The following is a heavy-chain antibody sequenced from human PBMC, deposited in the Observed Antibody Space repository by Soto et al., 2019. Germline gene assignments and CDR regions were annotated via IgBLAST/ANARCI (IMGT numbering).Heavy chain of an antibody. CDR3: ARQRAWNDAFDF. J-gene: IGHJ4*02. CDR2: IYPADSDT. CDR1: GYSFTNYW. Sequence: PGESLKISCNGSGYSFTNYWIGWVRQMPGKGLEWMGLIYPADSDTRYSPSFQGQVTFSADKSLNTAYLQWNSLKTSDTAIYYCARQRAWNDAFDFWGQGILVTVSS. D-gene: IGHD1-1*01. V-gene: IGHV5-51*01.